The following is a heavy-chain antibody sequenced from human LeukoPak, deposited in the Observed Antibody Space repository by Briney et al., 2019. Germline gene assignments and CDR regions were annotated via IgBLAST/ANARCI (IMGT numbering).Heavy chain of an antibody. CDR1: GFTFSSYA. J-gene: IGHJ4*02. CDR3: AKLLVPFDY. CDR2: ISGSGGST. D-gene: IGHD3-10*01. V-gene: IGHV3-23*01. Sequence: SGGSQRLSCAASGFTFSSYAMSWVRQAPGKGLEWVSAISGSGGSTYYAYSVKGRFTISRDNSKNTLYLQMNSLRAEDTAVYYCAKLLVPFDYWGQGTLVTVSS.